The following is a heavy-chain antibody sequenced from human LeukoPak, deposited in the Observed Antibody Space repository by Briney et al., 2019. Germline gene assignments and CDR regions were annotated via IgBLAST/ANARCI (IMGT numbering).Heavy chain of an antibody. V-gene: IGHV1-2*02. J-gene: IGHJ4*02. CDR2: ISPSSGGT. CDR1: GYTLTDYN. Sequence: ASVRVSCKASGYTLTDYNINWVRQAPGEGGEWMGWISPSSGGTNYAQSFQGRVTMTRDTSVNTAYLDLSSLTSDDTAVYFCARDPTVRGYKHFDYWGQGTLVTVSS. D-gene: IGHD5-24*01. CDR3: ARDPTVRGYKHFDY.